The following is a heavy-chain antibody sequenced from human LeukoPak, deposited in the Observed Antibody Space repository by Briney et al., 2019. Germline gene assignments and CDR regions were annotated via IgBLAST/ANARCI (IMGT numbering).Heavy chain of an antibody. CDR1: GGSISSYY. V-gene: IGHV4-4*07. Sequence: SETLSLTCTVSGGSISSYYWSWIRQPAGKGLEWIGRIYTSGHTNYNPSLKSRVTMSVDTSKNQFSLKLSSVTAADTAVYYCARVAGDYYDIAWFDPWGQGTLVTVSS. CDR2: IYTSGHT. CDR3: ARVAGDYYDIAWFDP. D-gene: IGHD3-9*01. J-gene: IGHJ5*02.